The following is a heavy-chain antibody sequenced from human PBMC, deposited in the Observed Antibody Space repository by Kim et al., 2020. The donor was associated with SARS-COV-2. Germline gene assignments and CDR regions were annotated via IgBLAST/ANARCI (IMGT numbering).Heavy chain of an antibody. D-gene: IGHD6-13*01. J-gene: IGHJ4*02. Sequence: GGSLRLSCAASGFTLSRYAMSWVRQAPGKGLEWVSAISGSAGSTYYADSVKGRFTISRDNSKDTLYLQMNSLRAEDTAVYYCAKDGRAAGGDYWGQGTLVTCSS. CDR3: AKDGRAAGGDY. CDR2: ISGSAGST. V-gene: IGHV3-23*01. CDR1: GFTLSRYA.